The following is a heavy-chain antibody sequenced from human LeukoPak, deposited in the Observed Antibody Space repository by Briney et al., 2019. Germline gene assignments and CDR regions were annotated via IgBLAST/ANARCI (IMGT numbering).Heavy chain of an antibody. CDR1: RFTFSDYY. CDR2: ISSSGSTK. Sequence: KTGGSLRLSCAASRFTFSDYYMSWIRQAPGKGLEWVSYISSSGSTKYYADSVKGRFTISRDNAKNSLYLQMNSLRAEDTAVYYCARAPLTTVMNMGNYYYYMDVWGKGTTVTISS. J-gene: IGHJ6*03. CDR3: ARAPLTTVMNMGNYYYYMDV. D-gene: IGHD4-17*01. V-gene: IGHV3-11*01.